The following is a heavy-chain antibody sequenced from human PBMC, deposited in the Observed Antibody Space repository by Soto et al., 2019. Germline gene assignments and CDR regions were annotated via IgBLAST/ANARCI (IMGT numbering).Heavy chain of an antibody. D-gene: IGHD3-10*01. Sequence: QVQLVQSGAEVKKPGSSVKVSCKASGGTFSSYAISWVRQAPGQGLEWMGGIIPIFGTANYAQKFQGRVTITADEATSTAYMELSSLRSEDTAVYYCARSRITMVRGVISNWFDPWGQGTLVTVSS. CDR3: ARSRITMVRGVISNWFDP. CDR1: GGTFSSYA. V-gene: IGHV1-69*12. J-gene: IGHJ5*02. CDR2: IIPIFGTA.